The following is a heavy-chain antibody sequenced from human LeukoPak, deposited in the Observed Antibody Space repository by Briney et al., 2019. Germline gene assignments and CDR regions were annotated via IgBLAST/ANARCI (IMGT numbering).Heavy chain of an antibody. CDR2: TSSSDAGT. CDR3: ARETYCTNTSCPIGDHFDY. V-gene: IGHV3-23*01. D-gene: IGHD2-2*01. Sequence: PGGSLRLSCAASGFTLNNYAMSWVRQAPGKGLEWVSATSSSDAGTYHADSVRGRFTISRDNSKNTLYLQMNSLRAEDAAVYYCARETYCTNTSCPIGDHFDYWGQGTLVTVSS. J-gene: IGHJ4*02. CDR1: GFTLNNYA.